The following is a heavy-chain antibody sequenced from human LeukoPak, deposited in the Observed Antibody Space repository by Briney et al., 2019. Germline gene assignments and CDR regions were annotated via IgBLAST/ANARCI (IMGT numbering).Heavy chain of an antibody. V-gene: IGHV1-2*06. Sequence: GASVKVSCKASGCTFTGYYMHWVRQAPGQGLEWMGRINPNSGGTNYVQKFQGRVTMTRDTSISTAYMELSRLRSDDTAVYYCARSRPSIAVAGTDYWGQGTLVTVSS. D-gene: IGHD6-19*01. J-gene: IGHJ4*02. CDR3: ARSRPSIAVAGTDY. CDR2: INPNSGGT. CDR1: GCTFTGYY.